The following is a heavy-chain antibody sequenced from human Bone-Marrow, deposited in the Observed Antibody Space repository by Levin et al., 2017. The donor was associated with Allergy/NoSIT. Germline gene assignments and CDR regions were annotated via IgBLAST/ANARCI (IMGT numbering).Heavy chain of an antibody. CDR1: GYTFTDYY. CDR3: ARDYGDFTNCLDP. J-gene: IGHJ5*02. V-gene: IGHV1-2*02. D-gene: IGHD4-17*01. CDR2: VNPKNGDT. Sequence: GESLKISCKASGYTFTDYYIHWVRQAPGQGLLWVGWVNPKNGDTDYTEKFHGRVTMTTDTSTNTAYMELSSLRFDDTAVYYCARDYGDFTNCLDPWGQGTLVTVSS.